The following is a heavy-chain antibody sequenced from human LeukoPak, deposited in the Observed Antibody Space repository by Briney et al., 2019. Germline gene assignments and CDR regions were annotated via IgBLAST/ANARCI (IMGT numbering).Heavy chain of an antibody. V-gene: IGHV1-24*01. J-gene: IGHJ4*02. Sequence: ASVKVSCKVSGYTLTELSMHWVRQAPGKGLEWMGGFDPEDGETIYAQKFQGRVTMTEDTSTDTAYMELSSLRSEDTAVYYCATVRGYSYGYPTYYFDYWGQGTLVTVSS. D-gene: IGHD5-18*01. CDR2: FDPEDGET. CDR3: ATVRGYSYGYPTYYFDY. CDR1: GYTLTELS.